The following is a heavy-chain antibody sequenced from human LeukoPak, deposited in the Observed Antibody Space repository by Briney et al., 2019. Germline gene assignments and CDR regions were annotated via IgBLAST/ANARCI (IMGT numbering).Heavy chain of an antibody. D-gene: IGHD2-15*01. CDR1: GFTFSSYA. CDR3: ARDLCSGGSCYTGIDY. CDR2: ISYDGSNK. V-gene: IGHV3-30-3*01. Sequence: GRSLRLSCAASGFTFSSYAMHWVRQAPGKGLEGVAVISYDGSNKYYADSVKGRFTISRDNSKNTLYLQMNSLRAEDTAVYYCARDLCSGGSCYTGIDYWGQGTLVTVSS. J-gene: IGHJ4*02.